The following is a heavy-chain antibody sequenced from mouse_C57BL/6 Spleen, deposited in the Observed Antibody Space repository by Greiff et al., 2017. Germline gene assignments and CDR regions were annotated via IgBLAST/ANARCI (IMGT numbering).Heavy chain of an antibody. CDR2: IDPEDGDT. CDR3: ARYPGVAYYFDY. V-gene: IGHV14-2*01. J-gene: IGHJ2*01. CDR1: GFNINDYY. D-gene: IGHD1-1*01. Sequence: EVQLQQSGAELVKPGASVKLSCTASGFNINDYYMHWVKQRPEQGLEWIGRIDPEDGDTKYAPKFQGKATITADTSSNTAYLQLSSLTSEDPAVYYSARYPGVAYYFDYWGQGTTLTVSS.